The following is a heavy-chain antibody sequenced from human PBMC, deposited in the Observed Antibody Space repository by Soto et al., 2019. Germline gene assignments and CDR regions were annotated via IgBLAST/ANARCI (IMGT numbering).Heavy chain of an antibody. Sequence: EMQLVESGGGLVKPGGSLRLSCAASGFTFADAWMSWVRQAPGRGLEWVGRIKREADGGTTDYAAPVKGRTTISRDDSKNTLYPQMNSLKTEDTAVYYCTTGLSNGYYNFDYWGQGTPVTVSS. J-gene: IGHJ4*02. CDR2: IKREADGGTT. D-gene: IGHD3-22*01. CDR1: GFTFADAW. CDR3: TTGLSNGYYNFDY. V-gene: IGHV3-15*01.